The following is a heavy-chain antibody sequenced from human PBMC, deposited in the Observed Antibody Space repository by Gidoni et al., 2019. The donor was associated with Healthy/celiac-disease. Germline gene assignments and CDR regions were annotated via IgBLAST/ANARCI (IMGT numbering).Heavy chain of an antibody. D-gene: IGHD3-9*01. V-gene: IGHV3-23*01. CDR3: AKSGKYDILTGYYPFDY. Sequence: EVQLLESGGGLVQPGGSLRLSCAASGFTFSSYAMSWVRQAPGKGLGWVSAISGSGGSTYYADSVKGRFTISRDNSKNTLYLQMNSLRAEDTAVYYCAKSGKYDILTGYYPFDYWGQGTLVTVSS. CDR2: ISGSGGST. CDR1: GFTFSSYA. J-gene: IGHJ4*02.